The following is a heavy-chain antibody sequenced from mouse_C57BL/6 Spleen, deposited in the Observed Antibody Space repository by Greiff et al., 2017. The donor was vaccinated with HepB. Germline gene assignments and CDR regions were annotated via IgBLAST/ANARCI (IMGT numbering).Heavy chain of an antibody. Sequence: VQLQQSGAELVKPGASVKMSCKASGYTFTSYWITWVKQRPGQGLEWIGDIYPGSGSTNYNEKFKSKATLTVDTSSSTAYMQRSSLTSEDSAVYYCARDGYYPYAMDYWGQGTSVTVSS. V-gene: IGHV1-55*01. CDR3: ARDGYYPYAMDY. D-gene: IGHD2-3*01. CDR2: IYPGSGST. CDR1: GYTFTSYW. J-gene: IGHJ4*01.